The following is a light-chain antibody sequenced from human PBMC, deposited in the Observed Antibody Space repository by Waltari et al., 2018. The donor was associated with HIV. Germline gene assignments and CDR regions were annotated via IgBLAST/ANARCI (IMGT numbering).Light chain of an antibody. CDR2: EVT. V-gene: IGLV2-8*01. Sequence: QSALTQPPSASGSPGQSVTISCTGTSSDVGGYNYVSWYQQHPGNAPKLIIYEVTGRPSGVPDRFSGSKSGNTASLTGSGLQAEDEADYYCSSYAGSNKLVFGGGTKLTVV. CDR3: SSYAGSNKLV. J-gene: IGLJ2*01. CDR1: SSDVGGYNY.